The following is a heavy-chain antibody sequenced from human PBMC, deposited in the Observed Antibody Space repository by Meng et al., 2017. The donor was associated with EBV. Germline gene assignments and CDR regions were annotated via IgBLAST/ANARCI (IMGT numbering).Heavy chain of an antibody. Sequence: QILLKEFGATLVKPTQTLTLTCTFSGFSLSTRGVGVGWIRQPPGKALEWLALIYWDDDTRYSPSLKSRLTITKDTSKNQVVLTMTNMDPVDAATYYCAHIIAARPFDYWGQGTLVTVSS. D-gene: IGHD6-6*01. CDR3: AHIIAARPFDY. J-gene: IGHJ4*02. CDR1: GFSLSTRGVG. CDR2: IYWDDDT. V-gene: IGHV2-5*02.